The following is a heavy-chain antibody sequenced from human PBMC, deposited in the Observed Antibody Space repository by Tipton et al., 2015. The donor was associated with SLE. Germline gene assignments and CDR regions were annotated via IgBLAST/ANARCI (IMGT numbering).Heavy chain of an antibody. CDR1: EFTFSSYS. V-gene: IGHV3-48*01. D-gene: IGHD2-2*03. CDR3: ARDNLGTGYRGSYFVY. CDR2: ISSDGTTK. Sequence: SLRLSCAGSEFTFSSYSMNWVRQAPGGGLEWISYISSDGTTKYYADSVKGRFSISRDNAKNSLYLQMSSLRAEDTAIYYCARDNLGTGYRGSYFVYWGQGALVAVSS. J-gene: IGHJ4*02.